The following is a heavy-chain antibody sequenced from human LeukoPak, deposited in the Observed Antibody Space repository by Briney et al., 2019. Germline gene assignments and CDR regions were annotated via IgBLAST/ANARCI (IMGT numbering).Heavy chain of an antibody. V-gene: IGHV3-15*07. CDR3: TTRRSYYDSSGYYSDAFDI. CDR1: GFTFSNAW. CDR2: IKSKTDGGTT. J-gene: IGHJ3*02. Sequence: PGGSLRLSCAASGFTFSNAWMNWVRQAPGKGLEWVCRIKSKTDGGTTDYAAPVKGRFTISRDDSKNTLYLQMNSLKTEDTAVYYCTTRRSYYDSSGYYSDAFDIWGQGTMVTVSS. D-gene: IGHD3-22*01.